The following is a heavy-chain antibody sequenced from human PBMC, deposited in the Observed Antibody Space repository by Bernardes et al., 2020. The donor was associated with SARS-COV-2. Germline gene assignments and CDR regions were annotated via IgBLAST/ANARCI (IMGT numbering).Heavy chain of an antibody. D-gene: IGHD3-22*01. J-gene: IGHJ4*02. CDR2: ISGTGETI. V-gene: IGHV3-23*01. CDR1: GFTFTSHA. CDR3: AKGPGNRGGYPRD. Sequence: VGSLILSCVASGFTFTSHAITWVRQAPGKGLEWVSSISGTGETIYFADSVKGRFTISRDNSKNTVYLQMNSLRAEDTAVYYCAKGPGNRGGYPRDWGQGTLVTVSS.